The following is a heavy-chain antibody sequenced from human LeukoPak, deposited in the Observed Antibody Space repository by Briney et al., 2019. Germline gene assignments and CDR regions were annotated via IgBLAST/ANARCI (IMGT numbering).Heavy chain of an antibody. D-gene: IGHD1-26*01. CDR1: GFTFSSYA. J-gene: IGHJ4*02. Sequence: GGSLRLSCAASGFTFSSYAMSWVRQAPGKGLEWVSAVSGGGGSTYYTDSVKGRFTISRDNSKNTLYLQMNSLRPDDRAVYYCVGGPVLHGSDWGQGTLVTVSS. CDR3: VGGPVLHGSD. V-gene: IGHV3-23*01. CDR2: VSGGGGST.